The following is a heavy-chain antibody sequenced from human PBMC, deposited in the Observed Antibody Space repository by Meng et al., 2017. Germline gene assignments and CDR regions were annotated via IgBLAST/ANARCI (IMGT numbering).Heavy chain of an antibody. Sequence: GGSLRLSCAASGFTFSSYAMHWVRQAPGKGLEWVAVISYDGSNKYYADSVKGRFTISRDNSKNTLYLQMNSLRAEDTAVYYCARDQVDYYDSSGYSGYWGQGTLVTVSS. CDR2: ISYDGSNK. J-gene: IGHJ4*02. CDR3: ARDQVDYYDSSGYSGY. D-gene: IGHD3-22*01. CDR1: GFTFSSYA. V-gene: IGHV3-30*04.